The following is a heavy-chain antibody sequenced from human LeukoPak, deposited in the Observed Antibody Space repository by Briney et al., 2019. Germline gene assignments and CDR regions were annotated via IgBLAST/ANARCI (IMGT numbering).Heavy chain of an antibody. CDR3: ARGPFRNVDIAMVASRFDP. Sequence: GASVKVSCKASGYTFSGYYLHWVRQAPGQGLEWMGWINPNSGDTNYSQKFQGRVTVTKDTSITTAYMELSSLRSDDTALYYCARGPFRNVDIAMVASRFDPWGQGTLVTVSS. V-gene: IGHV1-2*02. D-gene: IGHD5-18*01. CDR1: GYTFSGYY. J-gene: IGHJ5*02. CDR2: INPNSGDT.